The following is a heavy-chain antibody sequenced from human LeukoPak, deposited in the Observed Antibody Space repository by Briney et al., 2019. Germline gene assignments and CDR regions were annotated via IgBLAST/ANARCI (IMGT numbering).Heavy chain of an antibody. CDR3: ARVWLVRGAHFDY. J-gene: IGHJ4*02. CDR2: ISDSDGST. V-gene: IGHV3-23*01. Sequence: GGSLRLSCAASGFTFSSYAMSWVRQAPGKGLEWVSTISDSDGSTYYADSVKGRFTISRDNSKNTLYLQMNSLRAEDTAVYYCARVWLVRGAHFDYWGQGTLVTVSS. D-gene: IGHD6-19*01. CDR1: GFTFSSYA.